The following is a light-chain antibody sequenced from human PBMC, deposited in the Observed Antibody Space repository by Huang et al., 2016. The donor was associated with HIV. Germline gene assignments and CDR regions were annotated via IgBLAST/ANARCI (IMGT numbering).Light chain of an antibody. CDR1: ENINSN. CDR2: AAS. V-gene: IGKV3-15*01. Sequence: TQSPATLSVFPGDRATLSCRASENINSNLAWYQQRPGQSPRLLIYAASTRATGVHARFSGSVSGTEFTLTINSLQSEDIAVYYCQQYNKWPLSFGGGTKVGI. J-gene: IGKJ4*01. CDR3: QQYNKWPLS.